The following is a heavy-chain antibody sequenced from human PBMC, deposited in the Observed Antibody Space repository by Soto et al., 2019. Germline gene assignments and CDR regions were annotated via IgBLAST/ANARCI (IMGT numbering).Heavy chain of an antibody. V-gene: IGHV3-30-3*01. CDR2: ISYDGSNK. D-gene: IGHD3-3*01. CDR1: GFTFSSYA. J-gene: IGHJ6*01. CDR3: AREVRYYDFWSGWGDGMDV. Sequence: QVQLVESGGGVVQPGRSLRLSCAASGFTFSSYAMHWVRQAPGKGLEWVAVISYDGSNKYYADSVKGRFTISRDNSKNTLYLQMNSLRAEDTAVYYCAREVRYYDFWSGWGDGMDVW.